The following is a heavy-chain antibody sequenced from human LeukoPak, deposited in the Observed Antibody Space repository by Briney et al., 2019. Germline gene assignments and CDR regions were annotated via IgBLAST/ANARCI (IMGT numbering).Heavy chain of an antibody. CDR1: GFTFSSYS. D-gene: IGHD1-26*01. CDR3: ARRRYSGSSQHFDY. V-gene: IGHV3-21*01. Sequence: GGSLRLSCAASGFTFSSYSMNWVRQAPGKGLEWVSSISGSSSYIYYADSVKGRFTISRHNAKNSLYLQMNSLRAEDTAVYYCARRRYSGSSQHFDYWGQGTLVTVSS. CDR2: ISGSSSYI. J-gene: IGHJ4*02.